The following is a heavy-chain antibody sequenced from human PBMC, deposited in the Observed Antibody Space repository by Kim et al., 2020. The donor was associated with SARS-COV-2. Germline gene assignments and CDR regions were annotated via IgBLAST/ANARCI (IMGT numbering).Heavy chain of an antibody. V-gene: IGHV1-46*01. CDR3: ARVGYDYGDYPTHKYWYFDL. J-gene: IGHJ2*01. CDR2: INPSGGST. CDR1: GYTFTSYY. D-gene: IGHD4-17*01. Sequence: ASVKVSCKASGYTFTSYYMHWVRQAPGQGLEWMGIINPSGGSTSYAQKFQGRATMTRDTSTSTVYMELSSLRSEDTAVYYCARVGYDYGDYPTHKYWYFDLWGRGTLVTVSS.